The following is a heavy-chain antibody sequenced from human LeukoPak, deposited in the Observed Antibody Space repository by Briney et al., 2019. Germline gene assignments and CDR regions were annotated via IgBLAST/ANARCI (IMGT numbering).Heavy chain of an antibody. J-gene: IGHJ3*01. D-gene: IGHD3-3*01. Sequence: GGSLRLSCAASGFTVSSNYMSWVRQAPGKGLEWVSVIYSGGSTYYADSVKGRFTISRDNSKNTLYLQMNSLRAEDTAVYYCARAASTIFGVVEAFDVWGQGTMVTVSS. CDR2: IYSGGST. V-gene: IGHV3-53*01. CDR1: GFTVSSNY. CDR3: ARAASTIFGVVEAFDV.